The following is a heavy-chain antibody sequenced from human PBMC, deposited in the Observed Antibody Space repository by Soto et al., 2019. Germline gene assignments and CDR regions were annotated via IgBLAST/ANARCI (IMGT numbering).Heavy chain of an antibody. CDR2: IIPIFGTA. J-gene: IGHJ4*02. V-gene: IGHV1-69*01. D-gene: IGHD2-15*01. CDR3: ARGYCSGGSCSSYYFDY. Sequence: QVQLVQSGAEVKKPGSSVKVSCKASGGTFSSYAISWVRQAPGQGLEWMGGIIPIFGTANYAQKFQGRVTSTADESTSTAYMERSSLRSEDTAVYCCARGYCSGGSCSSYYFDYWGQGTLVTVSS. CDR1: GGTFSSYA.